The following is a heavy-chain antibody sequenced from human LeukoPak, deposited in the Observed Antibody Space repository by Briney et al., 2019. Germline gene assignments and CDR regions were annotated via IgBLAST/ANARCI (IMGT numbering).Heavy chain of an antibody. J-gene: IGHJ5*02. D-gene: IGHD3-10*01. CDR2: IYHSGST. CDR1: GGSISSGGYS. V-gene: IGHV4-30-2*01. Sequence: PSETLSLTCAVSGGSISSGGYSWSWIRQPPGKGLEWIGYIYHSGSTYYNPFLKSRVTISVDRSKNQFSLKLSSVTAADTAVYYCARGHYGSGSYYKLGFDPWGQGTLVTVSS. CDR3: ARGHYGSGSYYKLGFDP.